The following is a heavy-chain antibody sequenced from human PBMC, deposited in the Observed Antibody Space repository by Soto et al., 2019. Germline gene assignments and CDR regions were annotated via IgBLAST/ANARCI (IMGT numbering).Heavy chain of an antibody. V-gene: IGHV2-5*02. D-gene: IGHD3-9*01. Sequence: QITLKESGPTLVKPTQTLTLTCTLSGFSLRTSGVGVGWIRQPPGEALECLAVIYWDDDKRYSPSLRSRLTITRDTSKDQVVLTLTNMDPVDIGTYYCVHRLDRSYFDYWCQGILVTVSS. J-gene: IGHJ4*02. CDR1: GFSLRTSGVG. CDR3: VHRLDRSYFDY. CDR2: IYWDDDK.